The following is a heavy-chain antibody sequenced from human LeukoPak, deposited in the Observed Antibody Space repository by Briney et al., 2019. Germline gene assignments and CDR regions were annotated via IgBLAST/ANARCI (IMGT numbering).Heavy chain of an antibody. Sequence: GGSLRLSCAASGFTFSDYYMSWIRQAPGKGLEWVSYISSSGSTIYYADSVKGRFTISRDNAKNSLYLQMNSPRAEDTAVYYCARDVKRSPFDYWGQGTLVTVSS. CDR3: ARDVKRSPFDY. CDR2: ISSSGSTI. J-gene: IGHJ4*02. CDR1: GFTFSDYY. V-gene: IGHV3-11*01.